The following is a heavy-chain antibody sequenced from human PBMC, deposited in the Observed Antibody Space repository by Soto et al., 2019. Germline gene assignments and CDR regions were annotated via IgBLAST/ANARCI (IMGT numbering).Heavy chain of an antibody. J-gene: IGHJ4*02. Sequence: PSETLSLTCTVSGGSISSYYWSWIRQPPGKGLDWIGYIYYSGITDYNPSLKSRVTISVDTSKSQFSLKLSSVTAADTAVYYCARGGGVYYFDYWGQGTLVTVS. D-gene: IGHD2-8*02. V-gene: IGHV4-59*01. CDR3: ARGGGVYYFDY. CDR2: IYYSGIT. CDR1: GGSISSYY.